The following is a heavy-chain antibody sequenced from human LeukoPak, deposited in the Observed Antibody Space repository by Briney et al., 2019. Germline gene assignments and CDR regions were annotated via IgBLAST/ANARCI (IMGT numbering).Heavy chain of an antibody. J-gene: IGHJ4*02. CDR1: GGSFSGYY. Sequence: PSETLSLTCAVYGGSFSGYYWSWIRQPPGKGLEWIGEINRSGSTNYNPSLKSRVTISVDTSKNQFSLKLSSVTAADTAVYYCARGGDYDILTGYYIRAFDYWGQGTLVTVSS. D-gene: IGHD3-9*01. CDR2: INRSGST. V-gene: IGHV4-34*01. CDR3: ARGGDYDILTGYYIRAFDY.